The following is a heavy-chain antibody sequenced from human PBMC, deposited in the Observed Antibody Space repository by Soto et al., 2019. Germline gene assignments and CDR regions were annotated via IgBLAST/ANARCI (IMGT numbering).Heavy chain of an antibody. CDR1: GFTVSSNY. J-gene: IGHJ3*02. CDR2: IYSGGST. D-gene: IGHD3-22*01. Sequence: LRLSCAASGFTVSSNYMSWVRQAPGKGLEWVSVIYSGGSTYYADSVKGRFTISRDNSKNTLYLQMNSLRAEDTAVYYCARGWADYYDSSGFDAFDIWGQGTMVTVSS. V-gene: IGHV3-53*01. CDR3: ARGWADYYDSSGFDAFDI.